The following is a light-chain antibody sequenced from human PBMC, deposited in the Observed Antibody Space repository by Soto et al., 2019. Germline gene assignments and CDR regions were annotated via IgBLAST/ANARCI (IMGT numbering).Light chain of an antibody. CDR2: GAS. CDR3: QQYGSSPPRLT. Sequence: ILLTQSPGTLYLSPGERATLSCRASQSVSSSYLAWYQQKPGQAPRLLIYGASSRATGIPDRFSGSGSGTDFTLTISRLEPEDFAVYYCQQYGSSPPRLTFGGGTKVAI. V-gene: IGKV3-20*01. CDR1: QSVSSSY. J-gene: IGKJ4*01.